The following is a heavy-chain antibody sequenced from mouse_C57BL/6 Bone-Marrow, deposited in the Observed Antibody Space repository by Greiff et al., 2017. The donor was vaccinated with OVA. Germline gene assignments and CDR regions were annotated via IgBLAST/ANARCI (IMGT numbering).Heavy chain of an antibody. D-gene: IGHD1-1*01. J-gene: IGHJ2*01. CDR2: IRNKANNHAT. CDR1: GFTFSDAW. V-gene: IGHV6-6*01. CDR3: TARGSSYPPFDY. Sequence: EVKLMESGGGLVQPGGSMKLSCAASGFTFSDAWMDWVRQSPEKGLEWVAEIRNKANNHATYYAESVKGRFTISRDDSKSSVYLQMNSLRAEDTGIYYCTARGSSYPPFDYWGQGTTLTVSS.